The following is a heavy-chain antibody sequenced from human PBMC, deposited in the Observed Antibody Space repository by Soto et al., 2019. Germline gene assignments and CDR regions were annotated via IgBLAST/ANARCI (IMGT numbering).Heavy chain of an antibody. Sequence: EVQLVESGGGLVQPGGSLRLSCAASGFTFSSYETNWVRQAPGKGLEWVSYISSSGSTIYYADSVKGRFTISRDNAKNSLYLQMNSLRAEDTAVYYCARDASLPVGATFDYWGQGTLVTVSS. CDR1: GFTFSSYE. J-gene: IGHJ4*02. CDR3: ARDASLPVGATFDY. V-gene: IGHV3-48*03. D-gene: IGHD1-26*01. CDR2: ISSSGSTI.